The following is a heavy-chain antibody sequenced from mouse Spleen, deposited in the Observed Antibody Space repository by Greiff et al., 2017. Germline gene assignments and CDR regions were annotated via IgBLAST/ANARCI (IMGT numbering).Heavy chain of an antibody. CDR2: ISYDGSN. V-gene: IGHV3-6*01. Sequence: EVKVEESGPGLVKPSQSLSLTCSVTGYSITSGYYWKWIRQGPGNKLEWMGYISYDGSNNYNPSLKNRISITRDTSKNQFFLKLNSVTTEDTATYYCARDYGYVGEYWGQGTTLTVSS. CDR3: ARDYGYVGEY. J-gene: IGHJ2*01. D-gene: IGHD1-2*01. CDR1: GYSITSGYY.